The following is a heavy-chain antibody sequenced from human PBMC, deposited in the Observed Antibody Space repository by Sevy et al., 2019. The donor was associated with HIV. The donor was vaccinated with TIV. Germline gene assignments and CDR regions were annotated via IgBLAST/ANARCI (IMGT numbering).Heavy chain of an antibody. Sequence: GGSLRLSCAVSGFSFDSYGMTWVRQAPGKGLEWVSGISGSGTRTYYADSVKGRFIISRDNSKNTLYLQMNSLRSEDPAIVYWGKGGGGHYDPDEIGYYFYYYNMDVWGKGTTVTVSS. J-gene: IGHJ6*03. D-gene: IGHD3-22*01. CDR3: GKGGGGHYDPDEIGYYFYYYNMDV. V-gene: IGHV3-23*01. CDR2: ISGSGTRT. CDR1: GFSFDSYG.